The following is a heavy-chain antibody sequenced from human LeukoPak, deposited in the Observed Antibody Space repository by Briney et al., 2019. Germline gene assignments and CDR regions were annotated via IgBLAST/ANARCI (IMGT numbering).Heavy chain of an antibody. CDR3: AGGEPGIAAATAY. V-gene: IGHV4-34*01. CDR1: GGSFSGYY. D-gene: IGHD6-13*01. J-gene: IGHJ4*02. CDR2: INHSGST. Sequence: SETLSLTCAVYGGSFSGYYWSWIRQPPGKGLEWNGEINHSGSTNYNPSLKSRVTITVDTSKNQFSLKLSSVTAADTAVYYCAGGEPGIAAATAYWGQGTLVTVSS.